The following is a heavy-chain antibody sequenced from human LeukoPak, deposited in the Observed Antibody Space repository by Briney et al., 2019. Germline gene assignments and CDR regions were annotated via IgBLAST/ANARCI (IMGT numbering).Heavy chain of an antibody. CDR2: TTSSGNYI. J-gene: IGHJ4*02. D-gene: IGHD5-24*01. V-gene: IGHV3-21*01. CDR1: GFTFRTSS. CDR3: ARDGDGYNLDY. Sequence: GGSLRLSCAASGFTFRTSSMSWVRQAPGMGLEWVSSTTSSGNYIYYADSVKGRFTISRDNAKNSLYLQMNSLRAEDTAVYYCARDGDGYNLDYWGQGILVTVSS.